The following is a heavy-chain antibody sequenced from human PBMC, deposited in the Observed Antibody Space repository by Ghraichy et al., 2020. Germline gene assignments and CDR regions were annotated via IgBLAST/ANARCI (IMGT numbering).Heavy chain of an antibody. CDR2: IIPIFGTA. J-gene: IGHJ3*02. CDR3: ARASYYYDSSGYYSSEEELFDI. D-gene: IGHD3-22*01. Sequence: SVKVSCKASGGTFSSYAISWVRQAPGQGLEWMGGIIPIFGTANYAQKFQGRVTITADESTSTAYMELSSLRSEDTAVYYCARASYYYDSSGYYSSEEELFDIWGQGTMVTVSS. V-gene: IGHV1-69*13. CDR1: GGTFSSYA.